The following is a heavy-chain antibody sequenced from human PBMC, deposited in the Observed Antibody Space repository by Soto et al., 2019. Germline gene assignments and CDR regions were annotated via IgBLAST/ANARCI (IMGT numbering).Heavy chain of an antibody. D-gene: IGHD4-17*01. V-gene: IGHV3-23*01. J-gene: IGHJ4*02. Sequence: PGGSLRLSCAASGFTFSSYAVTWVRQAPGKGLEWVSTISGSGGSTDYADFVKGRFTISRDNSKNTLYLQMSSLRVEDTAVYYCTKGDYDGNSNYFDSWGQGTLVTVSS. CDR1: GFTFSSYA. CDR2: ISGSGGST. CDR3: TKGDYDGNSNYFDS.